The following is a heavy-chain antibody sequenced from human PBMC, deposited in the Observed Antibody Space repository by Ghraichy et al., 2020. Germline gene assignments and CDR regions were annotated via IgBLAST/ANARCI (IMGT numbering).Heavy chain of an antibody. CDR3: AREGANDYGDYGSDYDAFDI. J-gene: IGHJ3*02. Sequence: GGSLRLSCAVSGFTFSGYWMSWVRQAPGKGLEWVANIKQDGSEKYYVDSMKGRFTISRDNAKNSLYLQMNSLRAEDTAVYYCAREGANDYGDYGSDYDAFDIWGQGTMVTVSS. V-gene: IGHV3-7*03. CDR1: GFTFSGYW. D-gene: IGHD4-17*01. CDR2: IKQDGSEK.